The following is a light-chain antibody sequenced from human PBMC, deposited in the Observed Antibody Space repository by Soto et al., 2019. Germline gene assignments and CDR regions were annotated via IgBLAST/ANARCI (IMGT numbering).Light chain of an antibody. CDR1: QSINNW. CDR2: KTS. J-gene: IGKJ4*01. Sequence: DIQMTQSPSTLSASVGDRVTITCRASQSINNWLAWYQQKPWKAPKLLIYKTSDLASGVPSRFSGSGSGTEFSLTISSLQPDDFATYYCQQYKSFSLTFGGGTRVEVK. CDR3: QQYKSFSLT. V-gene: IGKV1-5*03.